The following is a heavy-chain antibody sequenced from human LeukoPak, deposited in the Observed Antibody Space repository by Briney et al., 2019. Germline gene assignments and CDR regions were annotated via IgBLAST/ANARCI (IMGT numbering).Heavy chain of an antibody. CDR1: GFTFSSYS. V-gene: IGHV3-21*01. Sequence: GGSLRLSCAASGFTFSSYSMNWVRQAPGKGLEWVSSISSSSSYIYHADSVKGRFTISRDNAKNSLYLQVNSLRAEDTAVYYCARAHEVGDYWGQGTLVTVSS. D-gene: IGHD1-26*01. J-gene: IGHJ4*02. CDR2: ISSSSSYI. CDR3: ARAHEVGDY.